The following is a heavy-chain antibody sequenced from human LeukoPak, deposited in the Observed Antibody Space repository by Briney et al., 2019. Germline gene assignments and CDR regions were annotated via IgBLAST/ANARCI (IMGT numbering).Heavy chain of an antibody. V-gene: IGHV3-7*01. D-gene: IGHD3-10*01. CDR2: IKQDGSEK. CDR1: GFIFSNYG. Sequence: GGSLRLSCAASGFIFSNYGMHWVRQAPGKGLEWVANIKQDGSEKYYVDSVKGRFTISRDNAKNSLYLQMNSLRAEDTAVYYCARDYGPGSYINYWGQGTLVTVSS. CDR3: ARDYGPGSYINY. J-gene: IGHJ4*02.